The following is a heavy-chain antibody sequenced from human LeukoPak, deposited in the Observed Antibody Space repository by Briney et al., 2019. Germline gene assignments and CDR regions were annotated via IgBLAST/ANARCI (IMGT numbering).Heavy chain of an antibody. V-gene: IGHV3-48*03. CDR2: ISSDGSPI. D-gene: IGHD3-22*01. CDR3: ASGPYDSTGSYWFYFDY. CDR1: GFTFSSYE. J-gene: IGHJ4*02. Sequence: GGSLRLSCAASGFTFSSYEMNWVRQAPGKGLDWVSYISSDGSPIYYADSVKGRFTISRDNAKNSLYLQMNSLRAEDTAVYYCASGPYDSTGSYWFYFDYWGQGTLVTVSS.